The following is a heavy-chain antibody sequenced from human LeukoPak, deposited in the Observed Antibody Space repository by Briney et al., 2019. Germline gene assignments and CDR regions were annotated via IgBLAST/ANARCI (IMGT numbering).Heavy chain of an antibody. CDR3: AKAPSTPQVLRFLEWLFSYYFDY. D-gene: IGHD3-3*01. V-gene: IGHV3-23*01. CDR1: GFTFSNYA. CDR2: ISGSGGST. J-gene: IGHJ4*02. Sequence: GGSLRLSCAASGFTFSNYAMSWVRQAPGKGLEWVSAISGSGGSTYYADSVKGRFTISRDNSKNTLYLQLNSLRADNTAVYYCAKAPSTPQVLRFLEWLFSYYFDYWGQGTLVTVSS.